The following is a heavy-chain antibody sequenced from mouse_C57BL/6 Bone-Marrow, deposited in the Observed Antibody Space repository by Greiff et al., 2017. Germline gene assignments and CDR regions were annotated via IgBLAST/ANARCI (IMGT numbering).Heavy chain of an antibody. CDR2: IDPSDSYT. CDR1: GYTFTSYW. J-gene: IGHJ3*01. Sequence: QVQLQQPGAELVKPGASVKLSCKASGYTFTSYWMQWVKQRPGQGLEWIGEIDPSDSYTNYKQKFKGKATLTVDTSSSTAYMQLSSLTSEDSAVYYCARSPYYYYGRGFAYWGQGTLVTVSA. CDR3: ARSPYYYYGRGFAY. V-gene: IGHV1-50*01. D-gene: IGHD1-1*01.